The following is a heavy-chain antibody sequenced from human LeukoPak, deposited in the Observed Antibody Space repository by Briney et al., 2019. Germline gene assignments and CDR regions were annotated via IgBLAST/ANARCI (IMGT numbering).Heavy chain of an antibody. CDR2: IFYTGST. J-gene: IGHJ4*02. CDR3: AGGSGNSGRFDY. Sequence: SETLSLTCTVSGASTRRYYWSWIRQPPGKGLDYIAYIFYTGSTNYNPTLKSRLTTSVDTSKNQFSLKLSSVTAADTAVYYCAGGSGNSGRFDYWGQGALVTVSS. D-gene: IGHD4-23*01. CDR1: GASTRRYY. V-gene: IGHV4-59*12.